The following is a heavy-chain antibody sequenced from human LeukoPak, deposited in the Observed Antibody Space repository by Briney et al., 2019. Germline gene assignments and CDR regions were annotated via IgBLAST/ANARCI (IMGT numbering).Heavy chain of an antibody. V-gene: IGHV3-21*01. CDR3: ARGLENYYDSSGPPIDY. CDR2: ISSSSSYI. J-gene: IGHJ4*02. Sequence: GGSLRLSCAASGFTFGSYSMNWVRQAPGKGLEWVSSISSSSSYIYYADSVKGRFTISRDNAKNSLYLQMNSLRAEDTAVYYCARGLENYYDSSGPPIDYWGQGTLVTVSS. D-gene: IGHD3-22*01. CDR1: GFTFGSYS.